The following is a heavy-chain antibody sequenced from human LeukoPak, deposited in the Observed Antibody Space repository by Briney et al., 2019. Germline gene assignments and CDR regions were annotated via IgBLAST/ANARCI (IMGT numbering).Heavy chain of an antibody. Sequence: GASVKVSCKVSGYTLTELSMHWVRQATGHGLEWRGWMNPNSGNTAYAQKFQGRVTMTRNTSISTAYMELSSLRSEDTAVYYCARSCSGGSCYSVWHYYYYYMDVWGKGATVTISS. J-gene: IGHJ6*03. CDR2: MNPNSGNT. CDR1: GYTLTELS. V-gene: IGHV1-8*01. CDR3: ARSCSGGSCYSVWHYYYYYMDV. D-gene: IGHD2-15*01.